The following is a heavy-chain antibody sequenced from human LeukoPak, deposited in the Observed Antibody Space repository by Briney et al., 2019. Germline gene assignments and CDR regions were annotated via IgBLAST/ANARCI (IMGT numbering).Heavy chain of an antibody. CDR2: IYYSGST. Sequence: PSETLSLTCTVSGGSLSSYYWTWIRQPPGKGLEWIGFIYYSGSTNYNPSLKSRVTMSVDTSKNQFSLKLSSVTAADTAVYYCARVVRGYCSSTSCAVWFDPWGQGTLVTVSS. V-gene: IGHV4-59*12. D-gene: IGHD2-2*01. CDR3: ARVVRGYCSSTSCAVWFDP. CDR1: GGSLSSYY. J-gene: IGHJ5*02.